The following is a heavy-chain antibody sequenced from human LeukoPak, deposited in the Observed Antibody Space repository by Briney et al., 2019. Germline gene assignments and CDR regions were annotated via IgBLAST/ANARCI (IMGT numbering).Heavy chain of an antibody. D-gene: IGHD6-19*01. CDR3: ARGSGWYPH. J-gene: IGHJ1*01. Sequence: SDTLSLTCSVSGGSVGSNYWSWVRQPPGKGLEWIGYISYSGDTKYNPSLKSRLSMSVDTSKNQCSLMLTSVTAADTAVYYCARGSGWYPHWGQGTLFTVSS. V-gene: IGHV4-59*02. CDR2: ISYSGDT. CDR1: GGSVGSNY.